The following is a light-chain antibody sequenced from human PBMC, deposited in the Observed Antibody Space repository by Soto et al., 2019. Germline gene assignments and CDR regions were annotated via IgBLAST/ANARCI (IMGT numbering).Light chain of an antibody. CDR1: QSVRSIH. CDR2: GAS. V-gene: IGKV3-20*01. CDR3: QQYDNSPWT. J-gene: IGKJ1*01. Sequence: EVVLTQSPGTLSLSPGERATLSCRASQSVRSIHLAWYQQKPGQAPRLLIFGASSRATGIPDRFSGRGSGTDFTLTISRLEPEDFAVYYCQQYDNSPWTFGRGTKVDIK.